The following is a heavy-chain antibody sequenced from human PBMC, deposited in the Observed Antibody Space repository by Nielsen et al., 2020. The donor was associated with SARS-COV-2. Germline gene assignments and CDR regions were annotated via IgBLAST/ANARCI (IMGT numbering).Heavy chain of an antibody. Sequence: SETLSLTCTVSGGSISSGGYYWSWIRQHPGKGLEWIGYIYYSGSTYYNPSLKSRVTISVDTSKNQFSLKLSSVTAEDTAVYYCARAFSSWIVVVINAFDIWGQGTMVTVSS. J-gene: IGHJ3*02. V-gene: IGHV4-31*03. CDR3: ARAFSSWIVVVINAFDI. D-gene: IGHD3-22*01. CDR2: IYYSGST. CDR1: GGSISSGGYY.